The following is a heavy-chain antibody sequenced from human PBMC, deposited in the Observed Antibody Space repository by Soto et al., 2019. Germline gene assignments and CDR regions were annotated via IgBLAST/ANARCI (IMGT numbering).Heavy chain of an antibody. CDR1: GGSISSGGYS. V-gene: IGHV4-30-2*01. CDR3: ARGPPFGR. D-gene: IGHD3-3*01. CDR2: IYHSGST. Sequence: QLQLQESGSGLVKPSQTLSITCAVSGGSISSGGYSWSWIRQPPGKDLEWIGYIYHSGSTYYNPSLKSRVTISVDRSKNQFSLKLRSVTAADTAVYYCARGPPFGRWGHGTLVTVSS. J-gene: IGHJ4*01.